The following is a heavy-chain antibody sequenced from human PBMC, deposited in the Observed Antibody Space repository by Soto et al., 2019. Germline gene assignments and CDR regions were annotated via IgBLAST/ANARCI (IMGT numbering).Heavy chain of an antibody. CDR1: GFTFSSYW. V-gene: IGHV3-7*01. J-gene: IGHJ4*02. D-gene: IGHD2-15*01. CDR3: ARAPTKYCSGGSCSLYYFDY. CDR2: IKQDGSEK. Sequence: VQLVESGGGLVQPGGSLRLSCAASGFTFSSYWMSWVRQAPGKGLEWVANIKQDGSEKYYVDSVKGRFTISRDNAKNSLSLQMNSLRAEDTAVYYCARAPTKYCSGGSCSLYYFDYWGQGTLVTVSS.